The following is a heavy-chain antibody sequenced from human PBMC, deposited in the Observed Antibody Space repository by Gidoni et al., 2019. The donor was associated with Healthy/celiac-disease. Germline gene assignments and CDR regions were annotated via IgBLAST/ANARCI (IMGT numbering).Heavy chain of an antibody. CDR2: IKQDGSEK. CDR1: GFTFSYYW. V-gene: IGHV3-7*03. Sequence: EVQLVESGGGLVQPGGSLRLSCAASGFTFSYYWMSWVRQAPGKGLEWVANIKQDGSEKYYVDSVKGRFTISRDNAKNSLYLQMNSLRAEDTAVYYCASPGYDSGGAFDIWGQGTMVTVSS. CDR3: ASPGYDSGGAFDI. J-gene: IGHJ3*02. D-gene: IGHD3-22*01.